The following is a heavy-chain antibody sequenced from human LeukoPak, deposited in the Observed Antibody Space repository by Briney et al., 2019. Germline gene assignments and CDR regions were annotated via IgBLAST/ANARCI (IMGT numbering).Heavy chain of an antibody. J-gene: IGHJ4*02. CDR2: ISGSGGST. D-gene: IGHD3-22*01. V-gene: IGHV3-23*01. CDR1: GFTFSSYA. Sequence: GGYLRLSCAASGFTFSSYAMIWVRQAPGKGLEWVSAISGSGGSTYYADSVKGRFTISRDNSKNTLYLQMKSLRAEDTAVYYCAKDRNPYDSSGYEIDYWGQGTLVTVSS. CDR3: AKDRNPYDSSGYEIDY.